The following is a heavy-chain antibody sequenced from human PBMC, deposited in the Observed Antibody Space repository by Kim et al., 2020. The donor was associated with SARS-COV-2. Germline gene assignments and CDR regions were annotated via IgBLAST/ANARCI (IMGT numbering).Heavy chain of an antibody. V-gene: IGHV4-59*01. D-gene: IGHD6-6*01. CDR3: ARALRVWYGSSQENWFDP. CDR2: IYYSGST. Sequence: SQTLSLTCTVSGGSISSYYWSWIRQPPGKGLEWIGYIYYSGSTNYNPSLKSRVTISVDTSKNQFSLKLSSVTAADTAVYYCARALRVWYGSSQENWFDPW. CDR1: GGSISSYY. J-gene: IGHJ5*02.